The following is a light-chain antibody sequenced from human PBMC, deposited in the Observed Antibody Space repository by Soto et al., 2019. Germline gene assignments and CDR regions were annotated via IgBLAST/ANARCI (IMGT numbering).Light chain of an antibody. CDR3: QQYGSSPLT. CDR1: QSVSSSY. J-gene: IGKJ4*01. CDR2: GAS. Sequence: EIVLTQSPGTLSLSPGETATLSCRASQSVSSSYLAWYQQKPGQAPRLVIYGASSRATGIPDRLSGSGSGTDLNLTISRLEPEDFAVYYCQQYGSSPLTFGGGTKVDIK. V-gene: IGKV3-20*01.